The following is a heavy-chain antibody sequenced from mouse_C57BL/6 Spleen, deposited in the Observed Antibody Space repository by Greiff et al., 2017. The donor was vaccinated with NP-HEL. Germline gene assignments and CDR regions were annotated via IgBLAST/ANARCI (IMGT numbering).Heavy chain of an antibody. CDR2: IRSKSSNYAT. V-gene: IGHV10-3*01. J-gene: IGHJ1*03. D-gene: IGHD4-1*02. Sequence: EVQLVESGGGLVQPKGSLKLSCAASGFTFNTYAMHWVRQAPGKGLEWVARIRSKSSNYATYYADSVKDRFTISSDDSPSLLYLQMNNLKTEDTAKYYGVREKPTYWYFDVWGTGTTVTVSS. CDR3: VREKPTYWYFDV. CDR1: GFTFNTYA.